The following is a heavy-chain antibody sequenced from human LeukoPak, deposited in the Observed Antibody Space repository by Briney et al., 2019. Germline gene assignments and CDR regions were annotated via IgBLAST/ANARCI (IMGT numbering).Heavy chain of an antibody. J-gene: IGHJ4*02. Sequence: PGGSLRLSCVASGFTVSSNYMGWVRQAPGRGLEWVSVIYSGGNTYYADSVKGRFTNSRDKSKNTLYLQMNSLRAEDTAVYYCARVVSPSGGYYFDYWGQGTLVTVSS. CDR1: GFTVSSNY. CDR2: IYSGGNT. CDR3: ARVVSPSGGYYFDY. V-gene: IGHV3-66*01. D-gene: IGHD5/OR15-5a*01.